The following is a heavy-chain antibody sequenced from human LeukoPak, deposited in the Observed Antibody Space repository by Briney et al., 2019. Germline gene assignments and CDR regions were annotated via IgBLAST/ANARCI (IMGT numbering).Heavy chain of an antibody. CDR2: INHSGST. CDR1: GGSFSGYY. Sequence: PSETLSLTCAVYGGSFSGYYWSWIRQPPGKGLEWIGEINHSGSTNYNPSLKCRVTISVDTSKNQFSLKLSSVTAADTAVYYCARGTGGSSDYWGQGTLVTVSS. CDR3: ARGTGGSSDY. J-gene: IGHJ4*02. D-gene: IGHD2-15*01. V-gene: IGHV4-34*01.